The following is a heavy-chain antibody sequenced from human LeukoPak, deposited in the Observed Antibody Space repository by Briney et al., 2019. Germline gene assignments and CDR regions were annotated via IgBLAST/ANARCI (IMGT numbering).Heavy chain of an antibody. CDR3: ARDERSLESMGGD. D-gene: IGHD3-3*01. CDR1: GFTFSDYY. V-gene: IGHV3-11*04. CDR2: ISSSGSAM. Sequence: GGSLRLSCAASGFTFSDYYMSWIRQAPGKGLEWVSYISSSGSAMYYADSVQGRFTISRDNAKSSLYLQMNSLRAEDTAVYYCARDERSLESMGGDWGQGTLVTVSS. J-gene: IGHJ4*02.